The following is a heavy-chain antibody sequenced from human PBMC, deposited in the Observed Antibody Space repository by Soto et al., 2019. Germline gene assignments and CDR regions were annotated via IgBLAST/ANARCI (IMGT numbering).Heavy chain of an antibody. CDR2: IYYSGST. D-gene: IGHD2-21*02. CDR3: ARVEQAATAPFGDHCYFLAA. CDR1: GGSISSGDYY. Sequence: SETLSLTCTVSGGSISSGDYYWSWIRQPPGKGLEWIGHIYYSGSTYYNPSLKSRVTISVDTSKNQFSLKLRSVTAADTAVYYCARVEQAATAPFGDHCYFLAAWGKGTTVPV. J-gene: IGHJ6*03. V-gene: IGHV4-30-4*01.